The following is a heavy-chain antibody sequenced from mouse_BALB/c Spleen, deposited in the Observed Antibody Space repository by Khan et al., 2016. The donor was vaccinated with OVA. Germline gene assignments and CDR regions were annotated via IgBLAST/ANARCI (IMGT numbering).Heavy chain of an antibody. D-gene: IGHD2-1*01. CDR3: ARSPYGNLAY. CDR2: ISSDGDYT. CDR1: GFTFSTYA. Sequence: EVQLVESGGGLVKPGGSLKLSCAASGFTFSTYAMSWVRQTPEKRLEWVATISSDGDYTYFPDNVTGRFTISRDNAKNTLCLQMTSLRSEDTAMYYYARSPYGNLAYWGQGTLVTVSA. V-gene: IGHV5-9-3*01. J-gene: IGHJ3*01.